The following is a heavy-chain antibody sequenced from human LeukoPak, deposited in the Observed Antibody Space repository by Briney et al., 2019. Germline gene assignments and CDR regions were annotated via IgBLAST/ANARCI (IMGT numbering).Heavy chain of an antibody. J-gene: IGHJ5*02. CDR2: INHSGST. D-gene: IGHD3-22*01. CDR1: GGSFSGYY. V-gene: IGHV4-34*01. CDR3: ASITMIEDGWFDP. Sequence: SETLSLTCAVYGGSFSGYYWSWIRQPPGKGLEWIGEINHSGSTNYNPSLKSRVTISVDTSKNQFSLKLSSVTAADTAVYYCASITMIEDGWFDPWGQGTLVTVSS.